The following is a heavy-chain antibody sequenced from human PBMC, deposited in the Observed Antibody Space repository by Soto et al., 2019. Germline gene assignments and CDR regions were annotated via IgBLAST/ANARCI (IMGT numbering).Heavy chain of an antibody. CDR1: GYTFTSYG. CDR2: ISAYNANT. CDR3: AKDLGWQLANHYYYYGMDV. D-gene: IGHD6-6*01. Sequence: ASVKVSCKASGYTFTSYGISWVRQAPGQGIDWMGWISAYNANTNYAQKLQGRVTMTTDTSTSTAYMELRSLRSDDTAVYYCAKDLGWQLANHYYYYGMDVWGQGTTVTVSS. V-gene: IGHV1-18*01. J-gene: IGHJ6*02.